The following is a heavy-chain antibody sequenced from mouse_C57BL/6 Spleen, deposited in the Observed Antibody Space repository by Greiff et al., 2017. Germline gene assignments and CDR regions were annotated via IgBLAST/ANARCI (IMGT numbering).Heavy chain of an antibody. CDR2: IYPGDGDT. J-gene: IGHJ4*01. CDR1: GYAFSSYW. D-gene: IGHD2-3*01. CDR3: ARPDGYYVHYYAMDY. V-gene: IGHV1-80*01. Sequence: VQLQQSGAELVKPGASVKISCKASGYAFSSYWMNWVKQRPGKGLEWIGQIYPGDGDTNYNGKFKGKATLTADKSSSTAYMQLSSLTSEDSAVYFCARPDGYYVHYYAMDYWGQGTSVTVSS.